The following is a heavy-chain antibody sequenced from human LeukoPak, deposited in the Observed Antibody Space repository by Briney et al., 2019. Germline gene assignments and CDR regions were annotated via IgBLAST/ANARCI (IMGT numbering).Heavy chain of an antibody. CDR1: GYSFTNYW. V-gene: IGHV5-10-1*01. D-gene: IGHD3-22*01. Sequence: KPGESLRISCKGSGYSFTNYWISWVRQMPGKGLEWMGRIDPSDSYTNYSPSFQGHVTISADKSISTAYLQWSSLKASDTAMYYCARHYRYYYDSSDYYYGASGAFDIWGQGTMVTVSS. CDR2: IDPSDSYT. J-gene: IGHJ3*02. CDR3: ARHYRYYYDSSDYYYGASGAFDI.